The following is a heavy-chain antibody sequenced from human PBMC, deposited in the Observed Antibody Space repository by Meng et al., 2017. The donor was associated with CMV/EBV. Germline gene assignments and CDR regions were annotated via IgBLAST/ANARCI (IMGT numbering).Heavy chain of an antibody. Sequence: QGRLVQAGAGVKKPGASVKVSCKASGYTFTCYYMHWVRQAPGQGLEWMGWINPNSGGTNYAQKFQGRVTMTRDTSISTAYMELSRLRSDDTAVYYCARTPSYSGSQRPFDYWGQGTLVTVSS. D-gene: IGHD1-26*01. V-gene: IGHV1-2*02. CDR3: ARTPSYSGSQRPFDY. J-gene: IGHJ4*02. CDR1: GYTFTCYY. CDR2: INPNSGGT.